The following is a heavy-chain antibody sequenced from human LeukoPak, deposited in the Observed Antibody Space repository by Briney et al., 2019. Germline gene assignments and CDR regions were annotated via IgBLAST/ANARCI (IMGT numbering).Heavy chain of an antibody. CDR3: ARDLALAGSSSYAGYAFDI. CDR2: IYTSGST. V-gene: IGHV4-4*07. D-gene: IGHD6-6*01. Sequence: SETLSLTCTVSGGSISSYYWSWIRQPAGKGLEWIGRIYTSGSTNYNPSLKSRVTMSVDTSKNQFSLKLSSVTAADTAVYYCARDLALAGSSSYAGYAFDIWGQGTMVTVSS. CDR1: GGSISSYY. J-gene: IGHJ3*02.